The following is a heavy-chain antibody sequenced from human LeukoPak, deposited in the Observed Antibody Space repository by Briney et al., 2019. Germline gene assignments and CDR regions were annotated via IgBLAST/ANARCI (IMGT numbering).Heavy chain of an antibody. CDR3: ARIPQREADNY. Sequence: RASVKVSCKASGYTFTSYAMNWVRQAPGQGLEWMGWINTNTGNPTCAQGFTGRFVFSLDTSVSTAYLQISSLKAEDTAVYYCARIPQREADNYWGQGTLVTVSS. V-gene: IGHV7-4-1*02. CDR2: INTNTGNP. CDR1: GYTFTSYA. J-gene: IGHJ4*02. D-gene: IGHD1-1*01.